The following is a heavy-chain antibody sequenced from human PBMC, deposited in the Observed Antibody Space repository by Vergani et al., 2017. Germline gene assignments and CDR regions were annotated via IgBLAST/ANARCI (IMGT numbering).Heavy chain of an antibody. CDR3: ARGGKSLSIPHYGMDV. CDR1: GGTFSSYT. Sequence: QVQLVQSGAEVKKPGSSVKVSCKASGGTFSSYTISWVRQAPGQGLEWMGRIIPILGIANYAQKFQGRVTITADKSTSTAYMELSSLRSEDTAVYYCARGGKSLSIPHYGMDVWGQGTMVTVSS. V-gene: IGHV1-69*02. J-gene: IGHJ6*02. D-gene: IGHD4-23*01. CDR2: IIPILGIA.